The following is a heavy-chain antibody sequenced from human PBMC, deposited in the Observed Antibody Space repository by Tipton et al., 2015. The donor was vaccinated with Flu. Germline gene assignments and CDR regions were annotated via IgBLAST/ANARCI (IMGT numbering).Heavy chain of an antibody. CDR3: AKDPYSSTNYYFAMDV. Sequence: SLRLSCAASGFSFNTYGMHWVRQAPGRGLEWVAFVSHDETTKDYSESVRGRFTISRDNSRNTLYLQMTSLRDEDTAVYYCAKDPYSSTNYYFAMDVWGQGTTVAV. CDR1: GFSFNTYG. J-gene: IGHJ6*02. D-gene: IGHD6-13*01. CDR2: VSHDETTK. V-gene: IGHV3-30*18.